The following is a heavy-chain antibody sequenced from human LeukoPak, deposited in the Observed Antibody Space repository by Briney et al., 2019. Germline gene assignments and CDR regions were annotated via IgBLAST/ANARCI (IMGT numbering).Heavy chain of an antibody. CDR1: GGSFSGYY. CDR2: INHSGST. J-gene: IGHJ6*04. D-gene: IGHD4-17*01. Sequence: PSETLSLTCAVYGGSFSGYYWSWIRQPPGKGLEWIGEINHSGSTNYNPFLKSRVTISVDTSKNQFSLKLSSVTAADTAVYYCARYGHYYYYGMDVWGKGTTVTVSS. CDR3: ARYGHYYYYGMDV. V-gene: IGHV4-34*01.